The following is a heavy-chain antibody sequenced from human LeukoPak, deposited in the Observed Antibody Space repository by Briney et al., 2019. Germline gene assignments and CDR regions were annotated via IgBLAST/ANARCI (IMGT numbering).Heavy chain of an antibody. CDR1: GYTFTSYA. V-gene: IGHV1-3*01. Sequence: ASVKVSCKASGYTFTSYAMHWVRQAPGQRLEWMGWSNAGNGNTKYSQKFQGRVTITRNTSASTAYMELSSLRSEDTAVYYCARASLLTYYYDSSGSLTKGLFDYWGQGTLGTVSS. CDR3: ARASLLTYYYDSSGSLTKGLFDY. CDR2: SNAGNGNT. D-gene: IGHD3-22*01. J-gene: IGHJ4*02.